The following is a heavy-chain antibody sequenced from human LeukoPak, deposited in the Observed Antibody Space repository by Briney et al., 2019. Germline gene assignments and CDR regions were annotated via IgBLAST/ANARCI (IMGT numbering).Heavy chain of an antibody. V-gene: IGHV3-20*04. D-gene: IGHD4-17*01. CDR1: GFTFDDYG. CDR2: INWKGGST. Sequence: GGSLRLSCAASGFTFDDYGMSWVRQAPGKGLEWVSGINWKGGSTGYADSVKGRFTISRDNAKNSLYLQMNSLRAEDMALYYCAKDLTPTVTMVAFDIWGQGTMVTVSS. J-gene: IGHJ3*02. CDR3: AKDLTPTVTMVAFDI.